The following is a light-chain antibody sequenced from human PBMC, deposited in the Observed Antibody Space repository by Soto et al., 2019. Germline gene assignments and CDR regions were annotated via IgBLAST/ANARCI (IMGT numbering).Light chain of an antibody. Sequence: DIVMTQSPLSLPVTPGEPAPISCRSSQSLLHSNGYNYLDWYLQKPGQSPQLLIYLGSNRASGVPDRFSGSGSGTDFTLKISTVEAEDVGVYYCMQALQTPTFGQGTRLEIK. V-gene: IGKV2-28*01. J-gene: IGKJ5*01. CDR1: QSLLHSNGYNY. CDR3: MQALQTPT. CDR2: LGS.